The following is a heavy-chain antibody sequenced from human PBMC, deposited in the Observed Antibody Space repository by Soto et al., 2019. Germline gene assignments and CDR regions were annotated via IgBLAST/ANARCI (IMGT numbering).Heavy chain of an antibody. CDR2: ISGSGGST. J-gene: IGHJ4*02. Sequence: EVQLLESGGGLVQPGGSLRLSCAASGFTFSSYAMSWVRQAPGKGLEWVSAISGSGGSTYYADSVKGRFTISRDNSKNTLYLQMNSRRAEDTAVYYCAKDLLRARESMAYWGQGTLVTVSS. D-gene: IGHD3-10*01. CDR3: AKDLLRARESMAY. CDR1: GFTFSSYA. V-gene: IGHV3-23*01.